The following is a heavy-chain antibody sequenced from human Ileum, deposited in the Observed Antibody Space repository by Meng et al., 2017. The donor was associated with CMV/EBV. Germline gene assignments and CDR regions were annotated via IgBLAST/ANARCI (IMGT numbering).Heavy chain of an antibody. V-gene: IGHV3-23*01. CDR2: ISESGYDT. CDR3: AKASCSSTTCPYRGDYYYYYIMDV. Sequence: GGSLRLSCAASGFTISSYAMTWVRQAPGKGLEWVSAISESGYDTYYTDSVQGRFTISRDHSKNTLYLQMNSLRAEDTAEYYCAKASCSSTTCPYRGDYYYYYIMDVWGQGTVVTVSS. J-gene: IGHJ6*02. CDR1: GFTISSYA. D-gene: IGHD2-2*01.